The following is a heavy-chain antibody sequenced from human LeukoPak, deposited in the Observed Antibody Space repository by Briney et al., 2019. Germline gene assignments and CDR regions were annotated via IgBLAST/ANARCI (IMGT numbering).Heavy chain of an antibody. V-gene: IGHV3-30*18. D-gene: IGHD2-2*01. Sequence: GGSLRLSCAASGFTFSSYGMHWVRQAPGKGLEWVAVISYDGSNKYYADSVKGRFTIPRDNSKNTLYLQMNSLRAEDTAVYYCAKGDCSSTSCFFGNWFDPWGQGTLVTVSS. J-gene: IGHJ5*02. CDR2: ISYDGSNK. CDR1: GFTFSSYG. CDR3: AKGDCSSTSCFFGNWFDP.